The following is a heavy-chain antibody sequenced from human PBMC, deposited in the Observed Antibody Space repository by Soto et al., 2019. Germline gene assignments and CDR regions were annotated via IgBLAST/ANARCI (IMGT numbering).Heavy chain of an antibody. CDR3: AKDFLVSELSGYDSAGFDY. CDR2: ISGSGGST. Sequence: GGSLRLSCAASGFTFSSYAMSWVRQAPGKGLEWVSAISGSGGSTYYADSVKGRFTISRDNSKNTLYLQMNSLRAEDTAVYYCAKDFLVSELSGYDSAGFDYWGQGTLVTVSS. V-gene: IGHV3-23*01. D-gene: IGHD5-12*01. CDR1: GFTFSSYA. J-gene: IGHJ4*02.